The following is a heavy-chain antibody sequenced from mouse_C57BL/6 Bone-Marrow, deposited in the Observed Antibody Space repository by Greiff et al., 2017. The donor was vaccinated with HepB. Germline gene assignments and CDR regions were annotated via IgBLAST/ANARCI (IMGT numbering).Heavy chain of an antibody. V-gene: IGHV5-6*02. D-gene: IGHD2-5*01. CDR3: AKYNSKNYAMDY. CDR2: ISSGGSYT. J-gene: IGHJ4*01. CDR1: GFTFSSYG. Sequence: EVMLVESGGDLVKPGGSLKLSCAASGFTFSSYGMSWVRQTPDKRLEWVATISSGGSYTYYPDSVKGRFTISRDNAKNTLYLQMSSLKSEDTAMYYCAKYNSKNYAMDYWGQGTSVTVSS.